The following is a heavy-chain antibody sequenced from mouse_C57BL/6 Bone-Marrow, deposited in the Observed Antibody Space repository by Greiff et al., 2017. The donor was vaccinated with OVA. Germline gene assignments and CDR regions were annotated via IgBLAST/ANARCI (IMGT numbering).Heavy chain of an antibody. Sequence: EVKLQESGPGLVKPSQSLSLTCSVTGYSITSGYYWNWIRQFPGNKMEWMGYISYDGSNNYNPSLKNRISITRDTSKNQFFLKLNSVTTEDTATYYCARRITTVVAHWYFDVWGTGTTVTVSS. J-gene: IGHJ1*03. CDR1: GYSITSGYY. CDR2: ISYDGSN. V-gene: IGHV3-6*01. D-gene: IGHD1-1*01. CDR3: ARRITTVVAHWYFDV.